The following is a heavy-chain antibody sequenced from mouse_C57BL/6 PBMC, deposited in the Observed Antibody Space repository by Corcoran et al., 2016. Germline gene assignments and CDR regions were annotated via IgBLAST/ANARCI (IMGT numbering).Heavy chain of an antibody. CDR1: GYTFTDYY. Sequence: EVQLQQSGPVLVKPGASVKMSCKASGYTFTDYYMNWVKQSHGKSLEWIGVINPYNGGTSYNQKFKGKATLTVDKSSSTAYMELNSLTSEDSAVYYCARCVTTVVAPFDYWGQGTTLTVSS. V-gene: IGHV1-19*01. D-gene: IGHD1-1*01. CDR2: INPYNGGT. CDR3: ARCVTTVVAPFDY. J-gene: IGHJ2*01.